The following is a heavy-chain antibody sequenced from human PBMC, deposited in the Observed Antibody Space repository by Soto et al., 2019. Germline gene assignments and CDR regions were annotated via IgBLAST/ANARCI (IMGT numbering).Heavy chain of an antibody. Sequence: ASVKVSCKVSGYTLTGLSMHWVRQAPGKGLEWMGGFDPEDGETIYAQKFQGRVTMTEDTSTDTAYMELSSLRSEDTAVYYCATEAYDYVWGSYRPLDYWGQGTLVTVSS. CDR3: ATEAYDYVWGSYRPLDY. CDR2: FDPEDGET. D-gene: IGHD3-16*02. CDR1: GYTLTGLS. J-gene: IGHJ4*02. V-gene: IGHV1-24*01.